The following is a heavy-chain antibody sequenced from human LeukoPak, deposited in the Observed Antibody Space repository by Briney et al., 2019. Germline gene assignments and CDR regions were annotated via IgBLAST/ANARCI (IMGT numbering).Heavy chain of an antibody. D-gene: IGHD5-24*01. J-gene: IGHJ4*02. V-gene: IGHV3-23*01. CDR3: AKGTNRWLQLYYFDY. CDR1: GFTFSSYA. CDR2: ISGSGGST. Sequence: GGSLRLSCAASGFTFSSYAMSWVRQAPGKGLEWVSAISGSGGSTYYGDSVKGRFTISRDNSKNTLYLQMNSLRAEDTAVYYCAKGTNRWLQLYYFDYWGQGTLVTVSS.